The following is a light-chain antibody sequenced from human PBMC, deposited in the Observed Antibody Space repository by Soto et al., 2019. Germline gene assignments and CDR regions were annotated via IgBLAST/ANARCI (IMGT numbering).Light chain of an antibody. CDR2: AAS. Sequence: ETAMTQCPSALSVSPGESATLACRASQSLXSNLVWYETKPGQAPRFLXDAASTRASGIPASCSGSGSATDFTPTISSMQSEDCDSYYCHQYNFRTRTFGGGTKVEIK. CDR3: HQYNFRTRT. V-gene: IGKV3-15*01. J-gene: IGKJ4*01. CDR1: QSLXSN.